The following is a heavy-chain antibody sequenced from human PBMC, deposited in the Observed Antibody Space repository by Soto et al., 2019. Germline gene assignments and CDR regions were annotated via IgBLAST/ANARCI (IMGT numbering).Heavy chain of an antibody. J-gene: IGHJ4*02. V-gene: IGHV3-74*01. CDR3: ARDPPGIGVEY. CDR1: GFTFSTYW. D-gene: IGHD3-3*01. CDR2: INPDGSSI. Sequence: EVQLVESGGGLVQPGGSLRLSCAASGFTFSTYWMHWVRQAPGKGLVWVSRINPDGSSISYADSVKGRFTISRDNAKNTLYLHMSSLRAEDTAVYYCARDPPGIGVEYWGQGTLVTVSS.